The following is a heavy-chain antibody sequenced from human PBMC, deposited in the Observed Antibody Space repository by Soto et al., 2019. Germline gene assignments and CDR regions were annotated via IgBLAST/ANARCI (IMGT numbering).Heavy chain of an antibody. CDR2: ISWNSGSI. D-gene: IGHD3-3*01. CDR1: GFTFDDYA. J-gene: IGHJ4*02. Sequence: GGSLRLSCAASGFTFDDYAMHWVRQAPGKGLEWVSGISWNSGSIGYADSVKGRFTISRDNAKNSLYLQMNSLRAEDTALYYCAKSTRKQLRFLEWLFYFDYWGQGTLVNVSS. CDR3: AKSTRKQLRFLEWLFYFDY. V-gene: IGHV3-9*01.